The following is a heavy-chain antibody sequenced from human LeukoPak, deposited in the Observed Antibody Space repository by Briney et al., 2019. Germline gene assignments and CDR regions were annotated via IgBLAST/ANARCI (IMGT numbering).Heavy chain of an antibody. CDR1: GFTFSTSA. Sequence: GGSLSLSCAASGFTFSTSAMSWVRQAPGKGLEWVSGISRSGEIMYYEDSVRGRFTISKDISKNTLYLQTDSLRAEDTAIYYCAKEDVPNDFWGQGTLVTVSS. CDR2: ISRSGEIM. V-gene: IGHV3-23*01. J-gene: IGHJ4*02. CDR3: AKEDVPNDF. D-gene: IGHD2-2*01.